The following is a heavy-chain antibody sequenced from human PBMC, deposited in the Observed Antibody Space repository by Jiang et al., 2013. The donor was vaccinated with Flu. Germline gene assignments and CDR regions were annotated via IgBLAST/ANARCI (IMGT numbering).Heavy chain of an antibody. Sequence: GAEVKKPGASVKVSCKASGYTFTSYYMHWVRQAPGQGLEWMGIINPSGGSTSYAQKFQGRVTMTRDTSTSAVYMELSSLGSEDTAVYYCARAAGDNYYDSSGSIWGQGTIVTVSS. J-gene: IGHJ3*02. V-gene: IGHV1-46*01. D-gene: IGHD3-22*01. CDR1: GYTFTSYY. CDR3: ARAAGDNYYDSSGSI. CDR2: INPSGGST.